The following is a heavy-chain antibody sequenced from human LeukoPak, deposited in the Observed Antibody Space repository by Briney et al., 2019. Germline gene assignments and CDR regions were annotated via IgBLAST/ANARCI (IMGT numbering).Heavy chain of an antibody. Sequence: GGSLRLSCAASGFTFSDYYMSWIRQAPGKGLEWVAVISYDGSNKYYADSVKGRFTISRDNSKNTLYLQMNSLRAEDTAVYYCARDVLYVFQRMDVWGQGTTVTVSS. D-gene: IGHD3-3*01. CDR1: GFTFSDYY. CDR2: ISYDGSNK. J-gene: IGHJ6*02. CDR3: ARDVLYVFQRMDV. V-gene: IGHV3-30-3*01.